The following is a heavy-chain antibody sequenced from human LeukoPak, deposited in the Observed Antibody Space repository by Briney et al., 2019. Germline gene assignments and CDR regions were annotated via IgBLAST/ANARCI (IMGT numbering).Heavy chain of an antibody. CDR3: AKDPTAHYDFWSGYSRYCFDY. Sequence: GGSLRLSCAASGFTFSSYGMHWVRQAPGKGLEWVAVISYDGSNKYYADSVKGRFTISRDNSKNTLYLQMNSLRAEDTAVYYCAKDPTAHYDFWSGYSRYCFDYWGQGTLVTVSS. V-gene: IGHV3-30*18. CDR1: GFTFSSYG. CDR2: ISYDGSNK. J-gene: IGHJ4*02. D-gene: IGHD3-3*01.